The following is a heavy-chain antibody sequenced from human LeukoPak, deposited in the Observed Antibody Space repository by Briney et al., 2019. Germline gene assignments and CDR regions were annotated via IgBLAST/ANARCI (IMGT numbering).Heavy chain of an antibody. J-gene: IGHJ4*02. CDR3: ARARRDTAMASELLVY. V-gene: IGHV1-2*02. Sequence: ASVTVSCKASGYTFTGYYMHWVRQAPGQGLEWMGWINPNSGGTNYAQKFQGRVTMTRDTSISTAYMELSRLRSDDTAVYYCARARRDTAMASELLVYWGQGTLVTVSS. CDR1: GYTFTGYY. D-gene: IGHD5-18*01. CDR2: INPNSGGT.